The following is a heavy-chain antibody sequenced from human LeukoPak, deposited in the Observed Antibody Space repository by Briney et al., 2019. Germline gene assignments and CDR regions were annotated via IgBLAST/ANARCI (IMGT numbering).Heavy chain of an antibody. CDR3: ARVRYQLLPFDY. Sequence: SETLSLTCTVSGGSIRSYYWSWIRQPPGKGLEWIGNVQDSGSTNYNPSLKSRVTISVDTSKNQFSLKLSSVTAADTAVYYCARVRYQLLPFDYWGQGTLVTVSS. CDR1: GGSIRSYY. D-gene: IGHD2-2*01. J-gene: IGHJ4*02. CDR2: VQDSGST. V-gene: IGHV4-59*08.